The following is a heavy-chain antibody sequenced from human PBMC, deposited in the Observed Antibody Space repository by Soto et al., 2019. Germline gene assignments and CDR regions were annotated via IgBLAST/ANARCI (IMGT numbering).Heavy chain of an antibody. CDR1: GYTFTSYG. D-gene: IGHD1-1*01. J-gene: IGHJ4*02. CDR3: ASDFQLERLAEGHKMPEN. CDR2: ISAYNGNT. Sequence: QVQLVQSGAEVKKPGASVKDSCKASGYTFTSYGISWARQAPGQGLVWIGWISAYNGNTNYAQKLQRRVTMTTDTVTSRAYVELRRLRSDDTGVYYCASDFQLERLAEGHKMPENCGQGTLVTVSS. V-gene: IGHV1-18*01.